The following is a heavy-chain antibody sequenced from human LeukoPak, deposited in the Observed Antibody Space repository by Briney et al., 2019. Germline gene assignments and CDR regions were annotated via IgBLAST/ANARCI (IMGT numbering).Heavy chain of an antibody. CDR3: ARGRFELPY. V-gene: IGHV4-59*08. D-gene: IGHD2-15*01. J-gene: IGHJ4*02. CDR2: IYYTGGT. Sequence: PSETLSLTCSVSDGSISNYYWSWLRHRPGPGLEFIGYIYYTGGTNYNPSLQSRATISVDTSKNQFSLELKSVAAADTAIYFCARGRFELPYWGQGTLVTVSS. CDR1: DGSISNYY.